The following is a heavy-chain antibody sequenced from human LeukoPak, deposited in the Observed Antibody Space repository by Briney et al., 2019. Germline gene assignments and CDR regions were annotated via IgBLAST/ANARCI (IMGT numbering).Heavy chain of an antibody. D-gene: IGHD3-16*01. V-gene: IGHV1-8*01. Sequence: ASVKVSCKASGYTFTSYDINWVRQATGQGLEWMGWMNPSSGNTGYAQKFQGRVTMTRNTSISTAYMELSSLRSEDTAVYYCAREGGAADAFHIWGQGTMVTVSS. CDR2: MNPSSGNT. J-gene: IGHJ3*02. CDR3: AREGGAADAFHI. CDR1: GYTFTSYD.